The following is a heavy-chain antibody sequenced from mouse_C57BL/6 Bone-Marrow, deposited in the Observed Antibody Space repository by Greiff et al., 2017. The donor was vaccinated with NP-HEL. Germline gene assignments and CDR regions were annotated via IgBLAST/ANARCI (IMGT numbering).Heavy chain of an antibody. CDR2: IDPETGGT. CDR3: TRSPITAV. CDR1: GYTFTDYE. V-gene: IGHV1-15*01. D-gene: IGHD1-1*01. Sequence: VQGVESGAELVRPGASVTLSCKASGYTFTDYEMHWVKQTPVHGLEWIGAIDPETGGTAYNQKFKGKAILTADKSSSTAYMELRSLTSEDSAVYYCTRSPITAVWGQGTSVTVSS. J-gene: IGHJ4*01.